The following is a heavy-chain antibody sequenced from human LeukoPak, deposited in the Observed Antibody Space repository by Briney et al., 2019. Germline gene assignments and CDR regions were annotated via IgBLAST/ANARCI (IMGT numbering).Heavy chain of an antibody. J-gene: IGHJ4*02. CDR1: GFTFSSYA. Sequence: GGSLRLSCSASGFTFSSYAMHWVRQAPGKGLEYVSAISSNGGSTYYADSVKGRFTISRDNSKNTLYLQMSSLRAEDTAVYYCAKDASGSSLIDTYYWGQGTLVTVSS. V-gene: IGHV3-64D*06. D-gene: IGHD1-26*01. CDR3: AKDASGSSLIDTYY. CDR2: ISSNGGST.